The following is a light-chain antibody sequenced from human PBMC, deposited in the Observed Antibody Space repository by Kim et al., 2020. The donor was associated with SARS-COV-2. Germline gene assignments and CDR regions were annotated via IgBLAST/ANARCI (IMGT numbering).Light chain of an antibody. J-gene: IGKJ1*01. V-gene: IGKV3-20*01. CDR3: HQYAGSPWT. CDR2: GAS. Sequence: SPRKIATRSCRTSRTVSSNYLAWYQQSPGQAPRLLIFGASSRATGIPDRFTGSGSGTDFTLTISRVEPEDFAVYSCHQYAGSPWTFGQGTKVDIK. CDR1: RTVSSNY.